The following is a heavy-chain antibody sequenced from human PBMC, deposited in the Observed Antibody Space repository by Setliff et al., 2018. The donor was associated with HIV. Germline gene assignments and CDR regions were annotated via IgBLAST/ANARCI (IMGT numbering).Heavy chain of an antibody. D-gene: IGHD3-3*01. CDR1: GGSFGSFA. J-gene: IGHJ4*02. V-gene: IGHV1-2*02. CDR3: ARFWTRGEYNFWSGHPENFDY. CDR2: VNSKFGDT. Sequence: ASVKVSCKASGGSFGSFAISWVRQAPGQRLEWMGEVNSKFGDTRYAEKFEGRVTMTRDASTGTASMELRRLTSDDTALYYCARFWTRGEYNFWSGHPENFDYWGQGTLVTVSS.